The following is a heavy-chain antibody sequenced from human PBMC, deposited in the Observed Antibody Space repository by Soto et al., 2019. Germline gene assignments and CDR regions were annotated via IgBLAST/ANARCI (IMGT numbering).Heavy chain of an antibody. D-gene: IGHD1-7*01. CDR2: INRTGST. J-gene: IGHJ4*02. CDR1: GGSFTSNNW. V-gene: IGHV4-4*02. CDR3: ASRDPGTSVDY. Sequence: QVQLQESGPGLVKPSGTLSLTCAVSGGSFTSNNWWTWVRQPPGQGLEWIGEINRTGSTNYTPSLKGRVTISLDKSENQSSLKVTSLTAADTAVYYCASRDPGTSVDYWGQGTLVTVSS.